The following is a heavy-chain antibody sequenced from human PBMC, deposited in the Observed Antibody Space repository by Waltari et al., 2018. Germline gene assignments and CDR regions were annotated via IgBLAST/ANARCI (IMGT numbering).Heavy chain of an antibody. CDR1: GFTFSHYD. V-gene: IGHV3-23*01. Sequence: EVQLLESGGGLVQPGGSLRLSCVTSGFTFSHYDMSWVRQAPGRGLEWVSTIGGSGGDTYYPESVRGRFIISRDNSQNTLYVQMNILRDEDTAVYYCAKDAERPWGAFEIRGQGTMVTVSS. CDR3: AKDAERPWGAFEI. D-gene: IGHD3-16*01. J-gene: IGHJ3*02. CDR2: IGGSGGDT.